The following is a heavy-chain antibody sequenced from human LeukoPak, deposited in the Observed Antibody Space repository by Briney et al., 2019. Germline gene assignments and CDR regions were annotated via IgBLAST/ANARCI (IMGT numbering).Heavy chain of an antibody. J-gene: IGHJ4*02. CDR2: IYDSGST. V-gene: IGHV4-4*02. CDR1: GGSISSSNW. CDR3: ATYDVVAAIFDY. D-gene: IGHD2-15*01. Sequence: PSGTLSLTCAVSGGSISSSNWWSWVRQPPGKGLEWIGEIYDSGSTNYNPSLKSRVTISVDKSKNQFSLKLSSVTAADTAVYFCATYDVVAAIFDYWGQGTLVTVSS.